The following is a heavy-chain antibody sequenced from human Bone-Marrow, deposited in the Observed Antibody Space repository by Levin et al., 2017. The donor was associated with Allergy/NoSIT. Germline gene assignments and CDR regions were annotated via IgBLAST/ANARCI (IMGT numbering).Heavy chain of an antibody. CDR1: GYSVRSGYN. D-gene: IGHD3-16*01. J-gene: IGHJ4*02. CDR2: IYQSGST. CDR3: ARAGMIIFGGSQFDY. V-gene: IGHV4-38-2*01. Sequence: SQTLSLPCGVSGYSVRSGYNWGWIRQSPGKGLEWIASIYQSGSTYYNPSLKSRVTISLDTSKNQFSLKLSSVTAADTAVYYCARAGMIIFGGSQFDYWGQGTLVTVSS.